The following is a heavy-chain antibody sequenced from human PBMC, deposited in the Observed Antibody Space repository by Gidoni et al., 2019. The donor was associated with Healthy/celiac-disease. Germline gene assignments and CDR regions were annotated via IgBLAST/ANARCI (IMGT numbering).Heavy chain of an antibody. D-gene: IGHD2-2*01. CDR1: GGTFSSYA. CDR2: IIPILGTA. CDR3: ARERAYCSSTSCYLGHIDY. Sequence: QVQLVQSGADVNKPGSPVKVSGQASGGTFSSYALSWGRLAPGQGLEWMGGIIPILGTANDAQKFQGRVTITADESTSTAYMELSSLRSEDTAVYYCARERAYCSSTSCYLGHIDYWGQGTLVTVSS. J-gene: IGHJ4*02. V-gene: IGHV1-69*01.